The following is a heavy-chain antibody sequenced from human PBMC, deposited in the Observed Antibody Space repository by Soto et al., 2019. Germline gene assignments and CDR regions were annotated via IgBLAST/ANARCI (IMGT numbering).Heavy chain of an antibody. V-gene: IGHV3-23*01. J-gene: IGHJ4*02. D-gene: IGHD2-2*02. CDR2: ISGSGGSTYYAHTST. CDR1: GFTFSSYA. CDR3: AKVGGTSHPPIPVDY. Sequence: EVQLLESGGGLVQPGGSLRLSCAASGFTFSSYAMNWLRQAPGKGLECVSTISGSGGSTYYAHTSTYYADSVKGRFTISRDNSKNTLYLQMNSLRAEDTAVYYCAKVGGTSHPPIPVDYWGQGTLVTVSS.